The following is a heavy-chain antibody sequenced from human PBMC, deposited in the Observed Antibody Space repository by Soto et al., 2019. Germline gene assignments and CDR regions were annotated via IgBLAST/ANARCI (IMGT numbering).Heavy chain of an antibody. V-gene: IGHV3-21*01. CDR1: GFTFSSYS. D-gene: IGHD6-6*01. Sequence: NPGGSLRLSCAASGFTFSSYSMNWVRQAPGKGLEWVSSISSSSSYIYYADSVKGRFTISRDNAKNSLYLQMNSLRAEDTAVYYCARERVLGRDYYYYYYMDVWGKGTTVTVSS. CDR3: ARERVLGRDYYYYYYMDV. J-gene: IGHJ6*03. CDR2: ISSSSSYI.